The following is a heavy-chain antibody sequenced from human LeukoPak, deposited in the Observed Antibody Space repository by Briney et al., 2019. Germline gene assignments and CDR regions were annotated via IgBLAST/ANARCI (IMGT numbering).Heavy chain of an antibody. J-gene: IGHJ3*01. CDR1: GGSISTDY. CDR2: IYASGNT. CDR3: AREYSSSSGKNAFDV. D-gene: IGHD6-6*01. V-gene: IGHV4-4*07. Sequence: PSETLSLTCTVSGGSISTDYWSLIRQPAGKGLGWIGRIYASGNTNYNPSLKSRVTMSLDTSKNQFSLRLTSVTAADTAVYYCAREYSSSSGKNAFDVWGQGTMVTVSS.